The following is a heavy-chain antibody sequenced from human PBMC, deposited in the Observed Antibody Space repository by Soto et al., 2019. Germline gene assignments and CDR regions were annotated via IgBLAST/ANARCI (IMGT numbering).Heavy chain of an antibody. D-gene: IGHD2-8*01. CDR1: GFVFSNYA. J-gene: IGHJ5*02. CDR2: ISSSGVST. CDR3: ASIGPIGWFDP. Sequence: GGSLRLSCAASGFVFSNYAMDWVRQVPGKGLEWVSSISSSGVSTYYSDSVKGRFTISRDNSKNTLYLQMNSLRAEDTAVYYCASIGPIGWFDPWGQGTLVTVSS. V-gene: IGHV3-23*01.